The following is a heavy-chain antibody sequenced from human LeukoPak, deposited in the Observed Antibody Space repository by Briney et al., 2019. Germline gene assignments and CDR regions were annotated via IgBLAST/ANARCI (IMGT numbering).Heavy chain of an antibody. Sequence: SETLSLTCAVSGGSISSGGYSWSWIRPPPGKGLEWIGYIYHSGSTYYNPSLKSRVTISVDRSKNQFSLKLSSVTAADTAVYYCARSDTAMVEAFDYWGQGTLVTVSS. CDR3: ARSDTAMVEAFDY. CDR2: IYHSGST. CDR1: GGSISSGGYS. V-gene: IGHV4-30-2*01. D-gene: IGHD5-18*01. J-gene: IGHJ4*02.